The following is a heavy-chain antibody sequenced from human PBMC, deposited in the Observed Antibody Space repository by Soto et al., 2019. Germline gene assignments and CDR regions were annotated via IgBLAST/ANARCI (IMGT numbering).Heavy chain of an antibody. D-gene: IGHD6-19*01. CDR1: GGSISSGGYY. CDR3: ARDGSSGWYFDY. Sequence: QVQLQESGPGLVKPSQTLSLTCTVSGGSISSGGYYWSWICQHPGKGLEWIGYIYYSGSTYYNPSLKSRVTISVDTSKNQFSLKLSSVTAADTAVYYCARDGSSGWYFDYWGQGTLVTVSS. CDR2: IYYSGST. J-gene: IGHJ4*02. V-gene: IGHV4-31*03.